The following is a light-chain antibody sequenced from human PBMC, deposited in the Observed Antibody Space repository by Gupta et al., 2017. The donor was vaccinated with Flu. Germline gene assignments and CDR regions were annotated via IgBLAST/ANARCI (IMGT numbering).Light chain of an antibody. CDR1: QGIRND. CDR3: RQDDNYPRT. Sequence: PSSLAASVGDRVTITCRASQGIRNDLGWYQQKPGKAPKLLIYAASSLQSGVPSRFSGSGSGTDFTLTISSLQPEDFATYYCRQDDNYPRTFGQGTKVEIK. CDR2: AAS. J-gene: IGKJ1*01. V-gene: IGKV1-6*01.